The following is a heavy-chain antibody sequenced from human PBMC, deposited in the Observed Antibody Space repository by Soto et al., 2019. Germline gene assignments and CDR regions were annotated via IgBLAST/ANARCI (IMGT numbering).Heavy chain of an antibody. Sequence: QVQLVQSGAEVKKPGASVKVSCKASGYTFTRSGISWVRQAPGQGLEWMGWINGYNGNTNYAQKFQGRITMTTDTPTRTAYIKLRSQRPDDTSVYYCARIGDVPYYYLGMEVWGKGTTVIISS. J-gene: IGHJ6*04. D-gene: IGHD3-10*01. CDR3: ARIGDVPYYYLGMEV. V-gene: IGHV1-18*01. CDR1: GYTFTRSG. CDR2: INGYNGNT.